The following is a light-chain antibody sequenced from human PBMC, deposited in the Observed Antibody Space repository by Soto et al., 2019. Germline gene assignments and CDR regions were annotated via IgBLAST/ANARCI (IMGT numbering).Light chain of an antibody. CDR1: QRVNSNY. CDR3: QQRNNWPLT. CDR2: AAS. V-gene: IGKV3-11*01. Sequence: EIVLTQSPGTLSLSPGDIATLSCRSSQRVNSNYLAWYQQKPGQAPRLLIYAASTRATGLPARFSGSGSGTEFTLTISSLEPEDFAVYYCQQRNNWPLTFGGGTKVDIK. J-gene: IGKJ4*02.